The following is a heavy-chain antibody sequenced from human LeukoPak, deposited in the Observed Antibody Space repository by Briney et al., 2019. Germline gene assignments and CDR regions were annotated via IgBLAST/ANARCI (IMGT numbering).Heavy chain of an antibody. D-gene: IGHD4/OR15-4a*01. CDR1: GGSISSSNW. CDR3: ARRAGAYSHPYDY. Sequence: SETLSLTCTVSGGSISSSNWWSWVRQPPGKGLEWIGYIYYSGSTNYNPSLKSRVTISVDTSKNQFSLKLSSVTAADTAVYYCARRAGAYSHPYDYWGQGTLVTVSS. V-gene: IGHV4-4*02. J-gene: IGHJ4*02. CDR2: IYYSGST.